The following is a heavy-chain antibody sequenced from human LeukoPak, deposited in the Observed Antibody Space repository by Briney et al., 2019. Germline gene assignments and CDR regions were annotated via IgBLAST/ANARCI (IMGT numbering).Heavy chain of an antibody. CDR1: GGTFSSYA. J-gene: IGHJ5*02. D-gene: IGHD3-10*01. CDR2: IIPIFGTA. Sequence: SVKVSCKASGGTFSSYAISWVRQAPGQGLEWMGGIIPIFGTANYAQKFQGRVTITADESTSTAYMELSSLRSEDTAVCYCARSFYGSGSSWFDPWGQGTLVTVSS. CDR3: ARSFYGSGSSWFDP. V-gene: IGHV1-69*01.